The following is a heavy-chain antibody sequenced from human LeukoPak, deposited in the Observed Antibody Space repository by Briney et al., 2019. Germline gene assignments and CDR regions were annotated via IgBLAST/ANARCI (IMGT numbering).Heavy chain of an antibody. V-gene: IGHV4-4*07. CDR2: VYTSGST. CDR3: ARAGLGYSYGFDY. J-gene: IGHJ4*02. D-gene: IGHD5-18*01. Sequence: PSETLSLTCSVSGESISGYYWSWVRQPAGKGLEWIGRVYTSGSTNYNPSLKSRVTMSLDPSKNQFSLKLSSVTAADTAVYYCARAGLGYSYGFDYWGQGTLVTVSS. CDR1: GESISGYY.